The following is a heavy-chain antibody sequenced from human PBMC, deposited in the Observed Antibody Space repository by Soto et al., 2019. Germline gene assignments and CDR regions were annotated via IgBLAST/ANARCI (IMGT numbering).Heavy chain of an antibody. J-gene: IGHJ4*02. D-gene: IGHD2-8*01. Sequence: HPGGSLRLSCAASGFTFSSYAMSWVRQAPGKGLEWVSAISGSGGSTYYADSVKGRFTISRDNSKNTLYLQMNSLRAEDTAVYYCAKLGYCTNCGRSGTDYWGQGTLVTVSS. CDR1: GFTFSSYA. CDR3: AKLGYCTNCGRSGTDY. V-gene: IGHV3-23*01. CDR2: ISGSGGST.